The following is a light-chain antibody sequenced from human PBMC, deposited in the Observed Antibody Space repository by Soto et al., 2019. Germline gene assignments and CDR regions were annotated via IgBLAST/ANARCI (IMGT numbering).Light chain of an antibody. CDR2: DVN. Sequence: QSALTQPPSASGSPGQLVTISCTGTSSDVGAYIFVSWYQQHPGKAPKLMVYDVNRRPPGVPDRFFGSKSGNTASLTVSGLQAEDEADYYCVSFAGGTYVFGTGTKVTVL. J-gene: IGLJ1*01. V-gene: IGLV2-8*01. CDR3: VSFAGGTYV. CDR1: SSDVGAYIF.